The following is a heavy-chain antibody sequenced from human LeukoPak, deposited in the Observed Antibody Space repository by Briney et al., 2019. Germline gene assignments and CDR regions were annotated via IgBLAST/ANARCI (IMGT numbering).Heavy chain of an antibody. D-gene: IGHD1-26*01. CDR3: TREVRSAWASFDP. CDR2: IFTSGST. J-gene: IGHJ5*02. Sequence: TSQTLSLTCNVSGGSISSGRYYWSWIRLPAGKGLEWIGRIFTSGSTNYNPSLKSRVTISLDTSKNQFSLKLTSVTAADTAVYYCTREVRSAWASFDPWGQGTLVIVSS. CDR1: GGSISSGRYY. V-gene: IGHV4-61*02.